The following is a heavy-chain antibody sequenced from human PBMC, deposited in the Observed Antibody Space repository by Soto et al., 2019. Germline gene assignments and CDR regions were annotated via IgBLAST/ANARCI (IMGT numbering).Heavy chain of an antibody. CDR1: GGSITRNNNY. V-gene: IGHV4-39*01. Sequence: QLQLQESGPGLVKPSETLSLTCIVSGGSITRNNNYWGWIRQSPGKGLEWIGSILYSGSTNYNPSLKRRVTLSLETSKTHFSLKMSSVTAADTALYYCARLGSSGWYQGSYFDYWGQGTLVTVSS. CDR3: ARLGSSGWYQGSYFDY. J-gene: IGHJ4*02. D-gene: IGHD6-19*01. CDR2: ILYSGST.